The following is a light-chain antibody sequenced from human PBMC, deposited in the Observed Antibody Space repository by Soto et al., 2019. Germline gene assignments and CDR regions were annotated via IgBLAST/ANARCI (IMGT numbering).Light chain of an antibody. CDR2: KVS. CDR1: VSLGNSDGDSY. V-gene: IGKV2-30*01. Sequence: DVVMTQSPLSLPVALGQPASISCRSSVSLGNSDGDSYLTWFQQRPGQSPRRLIYKVSKRDSGVPDRFSGSGSGTNFTLKISRVEAADVGLYHCMPATPGAFTFGQGTKLEIK. J-gene: IGKJ2*01. CDR3: MPATPGAFT.